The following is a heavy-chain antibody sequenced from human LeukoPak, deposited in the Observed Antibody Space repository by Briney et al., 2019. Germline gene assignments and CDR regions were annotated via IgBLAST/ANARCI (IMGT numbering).Heavy chain of an antibody. Sequence: SETLSLTCAVYGGSFSGYYWSWIRQPPGKGVEWIGEINHSGSTNYNPSLKSRVTISVDTSKNQFSLKLSSVTAADTAVYYCARGRYYDFWSGYSDAFDIWGQGTMVTVSS. V-gene: IGHV4-34*01. CDR3: ARGRYYDFWSGYSDAFDI. CDR1: GGSFSGYY. CDR2: INHSGST. J-gene: IGHJ3*02. D-gene: IGHD3-3*01.